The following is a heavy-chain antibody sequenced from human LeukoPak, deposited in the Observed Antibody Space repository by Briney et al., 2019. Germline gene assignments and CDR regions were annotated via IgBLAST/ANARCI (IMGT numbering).Heavy chain of an antibody. CDR1: GYTFTGYY. D-gene: IGHD2-2*01. J-gene: IGHJ5*02. V-gene: IGHV1-2*02. Sequence: GASVKVSCKASGYTFTGYYMHWVRQAPGQGLEWMGWINPNSGGTNYAQKFQGRVTMTRDTSISTAYMELSRLRSDDTAVYYCAGSGYCSSTSCYVYGWFDPWGQGTLVTVSS. CDR3: AGSGYCSSTSCYVYGWFDP. CDR2: INPNSGGT.